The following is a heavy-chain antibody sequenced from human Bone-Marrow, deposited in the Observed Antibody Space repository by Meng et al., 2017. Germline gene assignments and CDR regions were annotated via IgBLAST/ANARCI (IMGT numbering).Heavy chain of an antibody. V-gene: IGHV4-61*02. CDR1: GDSISSGVFY. Sequence: SETLSLTCTVSGDSISSGVFYWSWIRQSAGQGLEWIGRIYSSGSTDYNPSLPSRVTLSLDTSKDQFSLRLGAMTAADTAVYYCAREVRGPFGFWGQGALVT. CDR2: IYSSGST. CDR3: AREVRGPFGF. D-gene: IGHD3-10*01. J-gene: IGHJ4*02.